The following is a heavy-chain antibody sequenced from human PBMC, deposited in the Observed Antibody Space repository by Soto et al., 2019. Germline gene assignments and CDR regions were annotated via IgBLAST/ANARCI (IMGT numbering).Heavy chain of an antibody. CDR2: IYYSGST. CDR3: ARDRKVGDTAMDHPLDYFHS. V-gene: IGHV4-30-4*01. Sequence: SETLSLTCTVSGGSIISGDYYWSWIRQPPGKGLEWIGYIYYSGSTYYNPSLKSRVTISVDTSKNQFSLKLSSVTAADTAVYYCARDRKVGDTAMDHPLDYFHSWGQGTLVTVSS. J-gene: IGHJ4*02. D-gene: IGHD5-18*01. CDR1: GGSIISGDYY.